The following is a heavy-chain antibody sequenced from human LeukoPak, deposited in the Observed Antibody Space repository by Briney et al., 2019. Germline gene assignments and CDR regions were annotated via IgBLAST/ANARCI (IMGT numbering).Heavy chain of an antibody. CDR1: GGSLGTYI. D-gene: IGHD4-23*01. Sequence: SETLSLTCTVSGGSLGTYIWSWVRQPPGEGVEWSAYIYHTGNTNYNPSLTRRATISSETSNNKYSLELNSLTAADTAVYYCVRLSVVSPHRYFDLWGRGTLVTVSS. CDR2: IYHTGNT. CDR3: VRLSVVSPHRYFDL. J-gene: IGHJ2*01. V-gene: IGHV4-59*08.